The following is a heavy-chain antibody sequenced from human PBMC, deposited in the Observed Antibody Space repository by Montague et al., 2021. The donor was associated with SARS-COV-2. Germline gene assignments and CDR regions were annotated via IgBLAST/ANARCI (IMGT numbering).Heavy chain of an antibody. Sequence: SLRLSCAASGFTFSSYSMRWVRQAPGKGLEWVSVISGSGGSTYYADSVKGRFTISRDNSKNTLYLQMNSLRAEDTAVYYCAKMAYSDWFIGFYGMDVWGQGTTVTASS. CDR1: GFTFSSYS. J-gene: IGHJ6*02. CDR3: AKMAYSDWFIGFYGMDV. V-gene: IGHV3-23*01. D-gene: IGHD3-9*01. CDR2: ISGSGGST.